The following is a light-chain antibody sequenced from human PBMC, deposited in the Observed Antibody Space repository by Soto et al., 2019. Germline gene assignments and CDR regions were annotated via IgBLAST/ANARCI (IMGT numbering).Light chain of an antibody. CDR3: HQYYRNLWT. Sequence: DIQMTQSPSTLSASVGDRVTITCRASQSIVSWLAWYQQKPGKAPKLLIYKASSLQSGVPSRFSGSRSGTEFTLTISSLQPDDFATYYCHQYYRNLWTFGQGTKVDI. V-gene: IGKV1-5*03. CDR1: QSIVSW. J-gene: IGKJ1*01. CDR2: KAS.